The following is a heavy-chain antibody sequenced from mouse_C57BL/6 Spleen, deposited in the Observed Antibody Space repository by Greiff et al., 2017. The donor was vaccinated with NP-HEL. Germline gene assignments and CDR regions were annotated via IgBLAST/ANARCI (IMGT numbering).Heavy chain of an antibody. CDR1: GYTFTDYN. CDR2: INPNNGGT. J-gene: IGHJ2*01. Sequence: EVQLQQSGPELVKPGASVKIPCKASGYTFTDYNMDWVKQSHGKSLEWIGDINPNNGGTIYNQKFKGKATLTVDKSSSTAYMELRSLTSADTAVYYCARYYYYGSSYGYFDYWGQGTTLTVSS. D-gene: IGHD1-1*01. CDR3: ARYYYYGSSYGYFDY. V-gene: IGHV1-18*01.